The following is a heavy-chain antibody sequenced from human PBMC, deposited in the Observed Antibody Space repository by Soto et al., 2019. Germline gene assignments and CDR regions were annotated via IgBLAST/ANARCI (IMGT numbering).Heavy chain of an antibody. J-gene: IGHJ4*02. CDR1: GFIFSNYV. CDR3: AREVLWSRYFDY. D-gene: IGHD3-10*01. CDR2: MSYDGTTK. Sequence: SGGGVVQPGRSLRLSCAASGFIFSNYVMYWVRQAPGTGLEWVAFMSYDGTTKSYADSVKGRFTISRDNSQNTLYLQMNSLRPEDTGVYYCAREVLWSRYFDYWGQGTLVTVSS. V-gene: IGHV3-30-3*01.